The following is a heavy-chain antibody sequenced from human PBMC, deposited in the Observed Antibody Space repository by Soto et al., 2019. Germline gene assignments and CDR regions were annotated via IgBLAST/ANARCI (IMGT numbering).Heavy chain of an antibody. Sequence: QVQLVESGGGVVQPGRSLRLSCAASGFTFSSYGMHWVRQAPGKGLEWVAVISYDGSNKNYADSVKGRFTISRDNSKNTLYLQMNSLRVEDTAVYYCAKDRMIVVVFYYFDYWGQGTLVTVSS. CDR1: GFTFSSYG. D-gene: IGHD3-22*01. V-gene: IGHV3-30*18. CDR3: AKDRMIVVVFYYFDY. CDR2: ISYDGSNK. J-gene: IGHJ4*02.